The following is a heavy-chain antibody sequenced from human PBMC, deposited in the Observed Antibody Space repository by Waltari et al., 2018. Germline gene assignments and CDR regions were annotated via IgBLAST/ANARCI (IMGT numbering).Heavy chain of an antibody. V-gene: IGHV3-30*18. Sequence: QVQLVESGGGVVQPGRSLRLSCAASGFTFSSYGMHWVRQAPGKGLEGVAVIWYDGSNKYYADSVKGRFTISRDNSKNTLYLQMNSLRAEDTAMYYCAKDKEDGSLDYWGQGTLVTVSS. D-gene: IGHD5-12*01. CDR1: GFTFSSYG. CDR2: IWYDGSNK. J-gene: IGHJ4*02. CDR3: AKDKEDGSLDY.